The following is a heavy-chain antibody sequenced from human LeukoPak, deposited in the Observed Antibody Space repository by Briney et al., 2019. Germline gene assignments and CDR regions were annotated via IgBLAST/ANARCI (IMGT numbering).Heavy chain of an antibody. CDR2: ISGGGART. CDR3: ARSENCGSDCYQCFDY. CDR1: GFTFSSYA. V-gene: IGHV3-23*01. D-gene: IGHD2-21*02. Sequence: GGSLRLSCGASGFTFSSYAVSWVRQAPGKGLEWDSSISGGGARTYYADSVKGRFTISRDNSKNTLYLQMNSLRAEDSAVYYCARSENCGSDCYQCFDYWGQGTLVTVSS. J-gene: IGHJ4*02.